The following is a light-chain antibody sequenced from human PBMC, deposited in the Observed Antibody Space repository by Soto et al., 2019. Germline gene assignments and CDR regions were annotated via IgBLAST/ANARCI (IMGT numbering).Light chain of an antibody. V-gene: IGKV4-1*01. CDR2: WAS. J-gene: IGKJ1*01. CDR1: QSVLYSSNNKNY. Sequence: DIVMTQSPDSLAVSLGERATINCKSSQSVLYSSNNKNYLAWYQQKPGQPPKLLIYWASTREPGVPDRFSGSGSGTDFTLTISSLQAEDVAVYYCQQYYSTPQTFGQGTKVEL. CDR3: QQYYSTPQT.